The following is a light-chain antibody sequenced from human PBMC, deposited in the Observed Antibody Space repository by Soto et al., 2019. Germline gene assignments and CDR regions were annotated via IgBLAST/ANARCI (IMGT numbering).Light chain of an antibody. V-gene: IGKV1-27*01. Sequence: DFQMTQSPSSLSASVGDRVTITCRASQGMSNSLAWYQQKPGKGPKVLIYAASTLQSGVPSRFSGSRSGTDFTLTITSLQPEDVAPYYFHKYDGVPFTFGPGPEVEI. J-gene: IGKJ3*01. CDR1: QGMSNS. CDR3: HKYDGVPFT. CDR2: AAS.